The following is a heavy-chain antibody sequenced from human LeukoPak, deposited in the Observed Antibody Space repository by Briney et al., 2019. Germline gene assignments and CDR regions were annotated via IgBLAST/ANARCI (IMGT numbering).Heavy chain of an antibody. V-gene: IGHV4-34*01. CDR3: ARAWSYGNWLDP. CDR1: GGSFSGYF. CDR2: IDHDGNT. D-gene: IGHD3-16*01. Sequence: SETLSLTCAVYGGSFSGYFWNWIRQFPGKGLEWVGEIDHDGNTNYSPSLKSRVTISVDTSKNQFSLKLSSVTAADTAVYYCARAWSYGNWLDPWGQGTLVTVSS. J-gene: IGHJ5*02.